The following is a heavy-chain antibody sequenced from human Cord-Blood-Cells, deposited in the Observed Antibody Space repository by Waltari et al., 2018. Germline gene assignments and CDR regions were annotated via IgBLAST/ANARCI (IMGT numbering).Heavy chain of an antibody. V-gene: IGHV4-39*01. CDR2: IYYSGST. Sequence: QLQLQESGPGLVKPSETLSLTCTVSGGSISSSSYYWAWIRQPPGKGLEWIGSIYYSGSTYYNPSLKSRVTVSVDTSKNQFSLKLSSVTAADTAVYYCARVTPTVYAIGAFDIWGQGTMVTVSS. J-gene: IGHJ3*02. CDR1: GGSISSSSYY. CDR3: ARVTPTVYAIGAFDI. D-gene: IGHD2-8*01.